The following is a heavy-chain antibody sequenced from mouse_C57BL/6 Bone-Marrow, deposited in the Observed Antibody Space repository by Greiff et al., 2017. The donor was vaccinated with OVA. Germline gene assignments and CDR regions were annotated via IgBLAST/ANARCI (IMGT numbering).Heavy chain of an antibody. V-gene: IGHV1-82*01. CDR2: IYPGDGDT. J-gene: IGHJ3*01. D-gene: IGHD2-5*01. Sequence: QVQLQQSGPELVKPGASVKISCKASGYAFSSSWMNWVKQRPGKGLEWIGRIYPGDGDTNYNGKFKGKATLTADKSSSTAYMQLSSLTSEDSAVYFCARSVYSNSWFAYWGQGTLSLSLQ. CDR3: ARSVYSNSWFAY. CDR1: GYAFSSSW.